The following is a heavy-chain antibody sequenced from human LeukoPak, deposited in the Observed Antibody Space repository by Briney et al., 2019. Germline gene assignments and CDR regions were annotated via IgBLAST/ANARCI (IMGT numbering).Heavy chain of an antibody. V-gene: IGHV3-7*01. CDR2: INQDGSEK. D-gene: IGHD3-10*01. CDR3: VRDGRGSMFDP. CDR1: GFTFSYYW. J-gene: IGHJ5*02. Sequence: PGGSLRLSCAVSGFTFSYYWMSWVRQAPGKGLEWVANINQDGSEKYYVDSVKGRFTISRDNAKNSLYLQMNSLSVEDTAVYYCVRDGRGSMFDPWGQGTLVTVSS.